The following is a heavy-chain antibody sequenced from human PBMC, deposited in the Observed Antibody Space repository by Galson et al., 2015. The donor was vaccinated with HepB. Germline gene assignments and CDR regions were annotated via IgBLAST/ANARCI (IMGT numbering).Heavy chain of an antibody. CDR2: ISYDGSNK. V-gene: IGHV3-30*18. CDR3: AKDETYYYDSSGYYYYNWFDP. CDR1: GFTFSSYG. D-gene: IGHD3-22*01. J-gene: IGHJ5*02. Sequence: SLRLSCAASGFTFSSYGMHWVRQAPGKGLEWVAVISYDGSNKYYADSVKGRFTISRDNSKNTLYLQMNSLRAEDTAVYYCAKDETYYYDSSGYYYYNWFDPWGQGTLVTVSS.